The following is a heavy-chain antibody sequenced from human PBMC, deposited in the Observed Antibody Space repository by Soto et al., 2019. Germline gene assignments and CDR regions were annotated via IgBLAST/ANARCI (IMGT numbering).Heavy chain of an antibody. CDR1: GFTFSAYA. V-gene: IGHV3-23*01. J-gene: IGHJ4*02. D-gene: IGHD6-13*01. Sequence: PGGSLRLSCAASGFTFSAYAMTWVRQAPGKGLEWVSVISGSAGATYYADSVKGRFTISRDNSKNTLYLQMNSLRAGDTAVYYCARQDYSTTWYLNYWGQGTLVTVSS. CDR3: ARQDYSTTWYLNY. CDR2: ISGSAGAT.